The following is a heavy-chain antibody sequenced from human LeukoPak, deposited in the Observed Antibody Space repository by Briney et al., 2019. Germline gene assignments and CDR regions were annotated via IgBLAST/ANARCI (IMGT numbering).Heavy chain of an antibody. Sequence: PGGSLRLSCAASGFTFSNYAMSWVRQAPGKGLEWVSAITSSGGSTYYADSVKGRFTISRDNSKNTLYLQMNSLRAEDTAVYYCARAKGNGFDIWGQGTMVTVSS. CDR3: ARAKGNGFDI. V-gene: IGHV3-23*01. J-gene: IGHJ3*02. CDR2: ITSSGGST. CDR1: GFTFSNYA.